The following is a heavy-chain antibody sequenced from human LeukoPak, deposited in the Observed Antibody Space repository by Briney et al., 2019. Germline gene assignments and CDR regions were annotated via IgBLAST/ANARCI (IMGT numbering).Heavy chain of an antibody. D-gene: IGHD6-19*01. CDR2: IYHSGST. V-gene: IGHV4-4*02. CDR3: AKDQRSIVVAGYFDY. Sequence: SETLSLTCAVSGGSISSSNWWSWVRQPPGKGLEWIGEIYHSGSTNYNPSLKSRVTISVDKSKNQFSLKLSSVTAADTAVYYCAKDQRSIVVAGYFDYWGQGTLVTVSS. J-gene: IGHJ4*02. CDR1: GGSISSSNW.